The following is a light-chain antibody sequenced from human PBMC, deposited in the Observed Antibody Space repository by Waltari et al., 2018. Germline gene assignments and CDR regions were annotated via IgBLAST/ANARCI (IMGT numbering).Light chain of an antibody. CDR3: QVWDSDDDYWV. CDR2: DDD. CDR1: TLGRKG. V-gene: IGLV3-21*03. J-gene: IGLJ3*02. Sequence: SYVLTQPPSESVAPGNPARIPCAGTTLGRKGVHWYQQRPGQAPVLVVSDDDDRPSGTPERLSGSRSGDTATLTLRTVEAGDEADYYCQVWDSDDDYWVFGGGTTLTVL.